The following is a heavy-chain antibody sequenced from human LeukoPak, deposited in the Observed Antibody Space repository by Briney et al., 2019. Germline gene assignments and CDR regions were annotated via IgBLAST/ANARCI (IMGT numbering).Heavy chain of an antibody. CDR3: ARHAYGDIVVVPAAMPAEPYFDY. Sequence: SETLSLTCTVSGGSITSNTYYWGWIRQPPGKGLEWIGSVYYSGRTYYYPSLKSRVTISVDTSKNQFSLKLSSVTAADTAVYYCARHAYGDIVVVPAAMPAEPYFDYWGQGTLVTVSS. D-gene: IGHD2-2*01. CDR1: GGSITSNTYY. V-gene: IGHV4-39*01. CDR2: VYYSGRT. J-gene: IGHJ4*02.